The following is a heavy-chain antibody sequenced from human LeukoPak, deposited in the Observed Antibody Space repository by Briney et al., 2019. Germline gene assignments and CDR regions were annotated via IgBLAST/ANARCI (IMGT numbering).Heavy chain of an antibody. J-gene: IGHJ3*02. D-gene: IGHD3-22*01. Sequence: ASVKVSCKASGYTFTDYYMHWVRQAPGQRLEWMGWINPNSGATKYAQKFQGRVTLTRDTSISTAYMELSRLPSDDTPVYYCARGEYVISGYRNDAFDIWGQGTMVTVSS. CDR3: ARGEYVISGYRNDAFDI. CDR2: INPNSGAT. CDR1: GYTFTDYY. V-gene: IGHV1-2*02.